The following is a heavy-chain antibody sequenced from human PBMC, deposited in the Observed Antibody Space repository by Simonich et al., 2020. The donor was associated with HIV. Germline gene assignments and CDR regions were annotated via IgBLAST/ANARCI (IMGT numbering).Heavy chain of an antibody. J-gene: IGHJ4*02. CDR3: ASGGSISSVWADDY. CDR2: ISYAGSNK. Sequence: QVQLVESGGGVVQPGRSLRLSCAASGFTFSSYAMHWVRQSPGKGLEWVDVISYAGSNKYYADSVKGRFTISRDNSKNTLYLQMNSLRAGDTAVYYCASGGSISSVWADDYWGQGTLVTVSS. V-gene: IGHV3-30*07. D-gene: IGHD3-16*01. CDR1: GFTFSSYA.